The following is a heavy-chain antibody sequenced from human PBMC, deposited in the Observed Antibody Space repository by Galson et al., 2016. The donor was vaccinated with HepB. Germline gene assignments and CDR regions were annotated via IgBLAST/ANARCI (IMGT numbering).Heavy chain of an antibody. Sequence: SLRLSCAASGFSFSNYGMHWVRQAPGKGLEWVAVISYNGNNQFYADSVKGRFTISRDNSERTVNLQMNSLRPEDKAIYHCAKDSGIAAAGNRKGDNWFDPWGQGTLVTV. D-gene: IGHD6-13*01. V-gene: IGHV3-30*18. CDR3: AKDSGIAAAGNRKGDNWFDP. CDR2: ISYNGNNQ. J-gene: IGHJ5*02. CDR1: GFSFSNYG.